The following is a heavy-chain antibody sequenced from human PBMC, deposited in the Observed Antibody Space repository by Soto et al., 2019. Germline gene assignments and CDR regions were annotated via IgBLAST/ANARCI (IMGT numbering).Heavy chain of an antibody. D-gene: IGHD3-10*01. CDR3: SKTRDIRGVCPEN. Sequence: VQLLESWGRLVQPGGSLRLSCAASGFMFRSYVMSWVRQAPGKGLEWVSSISGSGASTYYADSVKGRFTISRDDSKNTMSLQMNSLRADDTAVYYCSKTRDIRGVCPENRGQGTLVTVSS. J-gene: IGHJ4*02. V-gene: IGHV3-23*01. CDR2: ISGSGAST. CDR1: GFMFRSYV.